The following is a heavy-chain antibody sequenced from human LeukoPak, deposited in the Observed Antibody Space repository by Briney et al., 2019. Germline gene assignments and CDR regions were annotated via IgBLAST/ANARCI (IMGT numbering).Heavy chain of an antibody. V-gene: IGHV4-61*02. J-gene: IGHJ4*02. CDR2: IYTSGST. CDR3: AGPGGYFDWLPYGY. Sequence: PSETLSLTCTVSGYSISSGNYWDWIRQPAGKGLEWIGRIYTSGSTNYNPSLKSRVTISVDTSNNQFSLRLSSVTAADTAVYYCAGPGGYFDWLPYGYWGQGTLVTVSS. D-gene: IGHD3-9*01. CDR1: GYSISSGNY.